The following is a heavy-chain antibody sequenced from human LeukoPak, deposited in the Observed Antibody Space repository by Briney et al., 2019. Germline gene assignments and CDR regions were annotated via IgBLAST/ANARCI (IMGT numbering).Heavy chain of an antibody. CDR3: ARAVLTSWGYYFDY. V-gene: IGHV3-64*04. CDR2: ISSNGGST. Sequence: GGSLSLSCSASGFTFSSYAMHWVRQAPGKGLEYVSAISSNGGSTYYADSVKGRFTVSRDNAKNTLYLQMNSLRAEDMAVYYCARAVLTSWGYYFDYWGQGTLVTVSS. J-gene: IGHJ4*02. D-gene: IGHD3-16*01. CDR1: GFTFSSYA.